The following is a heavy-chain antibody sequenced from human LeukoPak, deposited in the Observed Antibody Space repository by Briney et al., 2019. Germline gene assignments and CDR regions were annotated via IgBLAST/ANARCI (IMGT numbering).Heavy chain of an antibody. J-gene: IGHJ5*02. D-gene: IGHD6-13*01. Sequence: GESLKISCQGSGYTFSNYWIAWVRQMPGKGLDLMGMIYADNSRTTYAPSFQDQVLISVDKSISTAYLQWSSLKASDTAMYYCARHGGIAAAGSLNWFDPWGQGTLVTVSS. CDR3: ARHGGIAAAGSLNWFDP. V-gene: IGHV5-51*01. CDR1: GYTFSNYW. CDR2: IYADNSRT.